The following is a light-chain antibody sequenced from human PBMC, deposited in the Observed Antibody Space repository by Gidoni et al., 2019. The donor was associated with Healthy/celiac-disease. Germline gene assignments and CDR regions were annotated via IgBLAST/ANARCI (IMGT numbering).Light chain of an antibody. CDR2: DVS. J-gene: IGLJ1*01. V-gene: IGLV2-14*03. CDR3: SSYTSSSTLFV. CDR1: SSDGGGYNY. Sequence: QSALTQPASVSGSPGQTLTISCTGTSSDGGGYNYVSWYPQHPGKAPKLMLYDVSNRPSGVSNRFSGSKSGNTASLTISGLQAEDEADYYCSSYTSSSTLFVFGTGTKVTVL.